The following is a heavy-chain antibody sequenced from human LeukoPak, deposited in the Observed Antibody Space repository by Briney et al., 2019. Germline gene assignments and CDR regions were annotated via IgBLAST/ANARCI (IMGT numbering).Heavy chain of an antibody. CDR1: GFTFSSYS. D-gene: IGHD1-26*01. Sequence: GSLRLSCAASGFTFSSYSMNWVRQAPGKGLEWIGSIYYSGSTYYNPSLKSRVTISVDTSKNQFSLKLSSVTAADTAVYYCARQELRGYSFDYWGQGTLVTVSS. CDR2: IYYSGST. CDR3: ARQELRGYSFDY. J-gene: IGHJ4*02. V-gene: IGHV4-39*07.